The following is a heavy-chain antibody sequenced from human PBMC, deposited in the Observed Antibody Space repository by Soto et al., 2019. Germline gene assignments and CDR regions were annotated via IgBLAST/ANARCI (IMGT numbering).Heavy chain of an antibody. CDR2: IYPGDSDI. Sequence: GESLKISCKGSGYIFTSSWIGWVRQVPGKGLEWMVMIYPGDSDIRYNPSFQGQVTISADKSISTAYLQWSSLKASDSGMYYCATIRIYSGDYEGLDPWGQGTPVPVSS. CDR3: ATIRIYSGDYEGLDP. J-gene: IGHJ5*02. V-gene: IGHV5-51*01. CDR1: GYIFTSSW. D-gene: IGHD4-17*01.